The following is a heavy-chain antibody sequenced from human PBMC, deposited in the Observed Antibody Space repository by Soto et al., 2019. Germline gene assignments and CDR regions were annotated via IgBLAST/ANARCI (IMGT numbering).Heavy chain of an antibody. CDR1: GGSISSGGYY. D-gene: IGHD2-2*01. V-gene: IGHV4-31*03. Sequence: SETLSLTCTVSGGSISSGGYYWSWIRQHPGKGLEWIGYIYYSGSTYYNPSLKSRVTISVDTSKNQFSLKLSSVTAADTAVYYCARRGGYCSSTSCYAGYYYYYYMDVWGKGTTVTVSS. J-gene: IGHJ6*03. CDR3: ARRGGYCSSTSCYAGYYYYYYMDV. CDR2: IYYSGST.